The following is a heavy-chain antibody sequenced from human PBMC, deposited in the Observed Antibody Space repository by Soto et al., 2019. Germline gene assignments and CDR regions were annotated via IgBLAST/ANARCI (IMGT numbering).Heavy chain of an antibody. V-gene: IGHV4-34*01. D-gene: IGHD6-19*01. CDR3: ARGFQPYSSGLLFDY. Sequence: QVQLQQWGAGLLKPSETLSLTCAVYGGSFSGYYWSWIRQPPGKGLGWIGEINHSGSTNYNPSLKSRVTISVDTSKNQFSLKLSSVTAADTAVYYCARGFQPYSSGLLFDYWGQGTLVTVSS. J-gene: IGHJ4*02. CDR2: INHSGST. CDR1: GGSFSGYY.